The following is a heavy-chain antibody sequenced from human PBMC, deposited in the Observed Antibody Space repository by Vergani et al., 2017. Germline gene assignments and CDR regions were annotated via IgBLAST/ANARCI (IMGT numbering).Heavy chain of an antibody. Sequence: QVQLVQSGAEVKKPGASVKVSCKASGYTFTSYDINWVRQATGQGLEWMGWINPNSGNTGYAQKFQGRVTITRNTSISTAYMELSSLRSEDTAVYYCARGHAMVRGVIIKIYYGMDVWGQGTTVTVSS. CDR1: GYTFTSYD. CDR3: ARGHAMVRGVIIKIYYGMDV. D-gene: IGHD3-10*01. J-gene: IGHJ6*02. CDR2: INPNSGNT. V-gene: IGHV1-8*03.